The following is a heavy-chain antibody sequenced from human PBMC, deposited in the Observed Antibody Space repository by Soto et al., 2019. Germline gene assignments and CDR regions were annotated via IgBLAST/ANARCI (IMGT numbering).Heavy chain of an antibody. D-gene: IGHD3-9*01. Sequence: GASVKVSCKASGGTFSSYAISWVRQAPGQGLEWMGGIIPIFGTANYAQKFQGRVTITPDESTSTAYMELSSLRSEDTAVYYCARGYYDILTGYGEDDEYYYYGMDVWGQGTTVTVSS. CDR1: GGTFSSYA. CDR3: ARGYYDILTGYGEDDEYYYYGMDV. J-gene: IGHJ6*02. CDR2: IIPIFGTA. V-gene: IGHV1-69*13.